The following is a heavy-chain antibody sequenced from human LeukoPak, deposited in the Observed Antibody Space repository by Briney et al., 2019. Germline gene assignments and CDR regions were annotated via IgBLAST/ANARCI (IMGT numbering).Heavy chain of an antibody. CDR3: AIWGSLDY. CDR2: ISSSSSYI. J-gene: IGHJ4*02. CDR1: GFTFDDYA. Sequence: GGSLRLSCAASGFTFDDYAMHWVRQAPGKGLEWVSSISSSSSYIYYADSVKGRFTISRDNAKNSLYLQMNSLRAEDTAVYYCAIWGSLDYWGQGTLVTVSS. D-gene: IGHD7-27*01. V-gene: IGHV3-21*01.